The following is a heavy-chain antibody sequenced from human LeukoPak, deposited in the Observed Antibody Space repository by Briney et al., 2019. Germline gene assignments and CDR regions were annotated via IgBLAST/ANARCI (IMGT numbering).Heavy chain of an antibody. CDR1: GFTFSSYG. Sequence: GGSLRLSCAASGFTFSSYGMHWVRQAPGRGLEWVAVIWYDGSNKYYADSVKGRFTISRDNSKNTLYLQMNNLRAEDTAVYYCARDPPAVAINTYGWGQGTLVTVSS. CDR3: ARDPPAVAINTYG. D-gene: IGHD5-24*01. CDR2: IWYDGSNK. V-gene: IGHV3-33*01. J-gene: IGHJ4*02.